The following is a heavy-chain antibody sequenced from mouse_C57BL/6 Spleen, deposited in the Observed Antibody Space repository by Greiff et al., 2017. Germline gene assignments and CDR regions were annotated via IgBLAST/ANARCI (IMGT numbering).Heavy chain of an antibody. CDR2: IYPGDGDT. CDR1: GYAFSSYW. Sequence: VMLVESGAELVKPGASVKISCKASGYAFSSYWMNWVKQRPGKGLEWIGQIYPGDGDTNYNGKFKGKATLTADKSSSTAYMQLSSLTSEDSAVYFCARPDGYYVHYYAMDYWGQGTSVTVSS. CDR3: ARPDGYYVHYYAMDY. D-gene: IGHD2-3*01. V-gene: IGHV1-80*01. J-gene: IGHJ4*01.